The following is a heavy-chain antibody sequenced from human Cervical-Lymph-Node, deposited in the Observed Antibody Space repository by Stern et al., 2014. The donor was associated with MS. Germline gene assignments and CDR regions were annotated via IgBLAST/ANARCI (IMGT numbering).Heavy chain of an antibody. CDR3: ARDLLIVVVPAAIGNYYGMDV. J-gene: IGHJ6*02. Sequence: QVQLVESGPGLVKPSETLSLTCTVSGGSISSYYWSWIRQPPGKGLEWIGYIYYSGSTNYNPSLKSRVTISVDTSKNQFSLKLSSVTAADTAVYYCARDLLIVVVPAAIGNYYGMDVWGQGTTVTVSS. CDR1: GGSISSYY. D-gene: IGHD2-2*01. V-gene: IGHV4-59*01. CDR2: IYYSGST.